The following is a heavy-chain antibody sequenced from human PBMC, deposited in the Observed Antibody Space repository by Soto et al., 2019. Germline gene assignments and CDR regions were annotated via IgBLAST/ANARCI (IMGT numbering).Heavy chain of an antibody. CDR2: IYYSGST. D-gene: IGHD2-2*01. V-gene: IGHV4-39*01. CDR1: GGSISSSSYY. CDR3: VSQWGPAAMFPYYYYYMDV. J-gene: IGHJ6*03. Sequence: PSETLSLTCTVSGGSISSSSYYWGWIRQPPGKGLEWIGSIYYSGSTYYNPSLKSRVTISVDTSKNQFSLKLSSVTAADTAVYYCVSQWGPAAMFPYYYYYMDVWGKGTTVTVSS.